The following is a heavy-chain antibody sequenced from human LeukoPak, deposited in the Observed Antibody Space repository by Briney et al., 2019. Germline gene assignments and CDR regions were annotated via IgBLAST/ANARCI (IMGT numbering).Heavy chain of an antibody. V-gene: IGHV3-21*01. CDR3: ARQAIDDYGGYVGELDY. CDR1: GFTFSSYS. D-gene: IGHD4-17*01. CDR2: ISSSSSYI. J-gene: IGHJ4*02. Sequence: NPGGSLRLSCAASGFTFSSYSMNWVRQAPGKGLEWVSSISSSSSYIYYADSVKGRFTISRDNAKNSLYLQMNSLRAEDTAVYYCARQAIDDYGGYVGELDYWGQGTLVTVSS.